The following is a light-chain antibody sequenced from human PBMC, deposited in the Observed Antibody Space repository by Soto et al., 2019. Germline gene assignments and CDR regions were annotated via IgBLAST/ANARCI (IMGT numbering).Light chain of an antibody. CDR1: QRVLYSSNNKNY. J-gene: IGKJ1*01. CDR2: WAS. V-gene: IGKV4-1*01. Sequence: DIVMTQSPDSLAVSLGERATINCKSSQRVLYSSNNKNYLAWYQQKPGQPPKLLIYWASTRESGVPDRFSGSGYGTDFTLSISSLQAEYVAVYYCQQYYSTPWTFGQWTKVEIK. CDR3: QQYYSTPWT.